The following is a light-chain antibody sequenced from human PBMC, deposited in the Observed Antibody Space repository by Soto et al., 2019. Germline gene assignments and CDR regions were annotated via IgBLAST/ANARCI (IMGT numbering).Light chain of an antibody. CDR3: QQRSNWPT. Sequence: EIVLTQSPATLSLSPGERATLSCRASQSVSSYLAWYQLKPGQAPRLLIYDASNRATGIPARFSGSGSGTDFTLTISSLEPEDFAVYYCQQRSNWPTFGQGTKVEIK. V-gene: IGKV3-11*01. CDR2: DAS. J-gene: IGKJ1*01. CDR1: QSVSSY.